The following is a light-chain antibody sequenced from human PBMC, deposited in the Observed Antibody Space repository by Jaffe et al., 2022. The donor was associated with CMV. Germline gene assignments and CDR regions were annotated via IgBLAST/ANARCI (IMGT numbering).Light chain of an antibody. CDR2: WAS. J-gene: IGKJ2*02. CDR1: QSVLYSSNNKNY. Sequence: DIVMTQSPDSLAVSLGERATINCKSSQSVLYSSNNKNYVGWFQQKSGQPPKLLIYWASTRESGVPDRFSGSGSGTDFTLTISNLQAEDVAVYYCQQYYGIPRTFGQGTKLEIK. CDR3: QQYYGIPRT. V-gene: IGKV4-1*01.